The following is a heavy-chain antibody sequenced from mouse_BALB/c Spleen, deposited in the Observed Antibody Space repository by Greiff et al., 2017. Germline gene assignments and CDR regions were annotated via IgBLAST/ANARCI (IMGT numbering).Heavy chain of an antibody. V-gene: IGHV5-9-4*01. Sequence: EVKLVESGGDLVKPGGSLKLSCAASGFTFSSYAMSWVRQSPEKRLEWVAEISSGGSYTYYPDTVTGRFTISRDNAKNTLYLEMSSLRSEDTAMYYCARDPQAWFAYWGQGTLVTVSA. CDR2: ISSGGSYT. J-gene: IGHJ3*01. CDR1: GFTFSSYA. D-gene: IGHD3-2*02. CDR3: ARDPQAWFAY.